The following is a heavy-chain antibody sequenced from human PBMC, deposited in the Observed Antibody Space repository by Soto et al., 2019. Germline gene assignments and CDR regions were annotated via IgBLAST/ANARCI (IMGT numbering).Heavy chain of an antibody. D-gene: IGHD2-2*01. Sequence: QVQLVQSGAEVKKPGSSVKVSCKASGGTFGSYAITWVRRAPGQGLEWLGGIIPILNSPAYAQKFKARVVITADEITNTAYMELNSLRFDDTAVYHCAREAPYCTSATCPKLYDMDVWGQGTTVTVAS. V-gene: IGHV1-69*01. J-gene: IGHJ6*02. CDR3: AREAPYCTSATCPKLYDMDV. CDR2: IIPILNSP. CDR1: GGTFGSYA.